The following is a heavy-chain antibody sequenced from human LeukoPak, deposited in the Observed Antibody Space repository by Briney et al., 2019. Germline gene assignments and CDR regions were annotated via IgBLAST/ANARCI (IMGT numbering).Heavy chain of an antibody. CDR1: GGSISSYY. CDR3: ARPYDYGVHDAFDI. Sequence: PSETLPLTCTVSGGSISSYYWSWIRQPPGKGLEWIGYIHYSGSTNYNPSLKSRVTISVDTSKNQFSLKLSSVTAADTAVYYCARPYDYGVHDAFDIWGQGTMVTVSS. D-gene: IGHD4-17*01. V-gene: IGHV4-59*01. CDR2: IHYSGST. J-gene: IGHJ3*02.